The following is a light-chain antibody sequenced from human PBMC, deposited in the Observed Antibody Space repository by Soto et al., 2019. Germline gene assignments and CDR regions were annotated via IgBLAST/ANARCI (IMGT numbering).Light chain of an antibody. Sequence: DIQMTQSPSTLSASVGDRVTITCRASQSISSWLAWYQQKPGKTPKLVIYKASILESGVPSRFSGSGSGPEFTLTISSLQPDDFATYYCHQYVSSPWTFGQGTKVEIK. CDR3: HQYVSSPWT. CDR1: QSISSW. V-gene: IGKV1-5*03. CDR2: KAS. J-gene: IGKJ1*01.